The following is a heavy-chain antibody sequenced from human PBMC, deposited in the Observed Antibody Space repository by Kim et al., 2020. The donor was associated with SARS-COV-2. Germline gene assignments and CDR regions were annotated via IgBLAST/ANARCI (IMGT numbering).Heavy chain of an antibody. V-gene: IGHV3-48*03. J-gene: IGHJ1*01. D-gene: IGHD3-22*01. CDR3: ARAPEYDSSGYYFAAEYFQH. Sequence: RFTISRDNAKNSLYLQMNSLRAEDTAVYYCARAPEYDSSGYYFAAEYFQHWGQGTLVTVSS.